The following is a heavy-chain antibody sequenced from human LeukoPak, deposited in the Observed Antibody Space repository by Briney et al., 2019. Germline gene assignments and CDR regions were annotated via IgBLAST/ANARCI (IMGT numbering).Heavy chain of an antibody. D-gene: IGHD4-23*01. CDR3: ARGPNKSDGGNSGSAWFDP. J-gene: IGHJ5*02. CDR1: GYTFTTYD. V-gene: IGHV1-8*01. CDR2: MNPNSGNT. Sequence: ASVKVSCEASGYTFTTYDINWVRQATGQGLEWMGWMNPNSGNTGYAQKFQGRVTMTRNTSISTAYMELSSLRSEDTAVYYCARGPNKSDGGNSGSAWFDPWGQGTLVTVSS.